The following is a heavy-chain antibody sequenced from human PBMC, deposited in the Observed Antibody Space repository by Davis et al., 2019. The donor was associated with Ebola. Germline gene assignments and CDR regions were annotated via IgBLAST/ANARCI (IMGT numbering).Heavy chain of an antibody. CDR1: GFTFSSYS. CDR3: ARDAPLIDYGEPSYYYYGMDV. V-gene: IGHV3-21*01. J-gene: IGHJ6*02. D-gene: IGHD4-17*01. CDR2: ISSSSSYI. Sequence: PGGSLRLSCAASGFTFSSYSMNWVRQAPGKGLEWVSSISSSSSYIYYADSVKGRFTISRDNAKNSLYLQMNSLRAEDTAVYYCARDAPLIDYGEPSYYYYGMDVWGQGTTVTVSS.